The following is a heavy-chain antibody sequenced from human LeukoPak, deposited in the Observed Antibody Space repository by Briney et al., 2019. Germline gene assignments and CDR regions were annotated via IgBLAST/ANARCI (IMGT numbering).Heavy chain of an antibody. CDR2: IIPIFGTA. CDR1: GGTFSSYA. CDR3: ARFEYRSGTAMANKHQIDY. D-gene: IGHD5-18*01. Sequence: GASVKVSCKASGGTFSSYAISWVRQAPGQGLEWMGGIIPIFGTANYAQKFQGRVTITADKSTSTAYMELSSLRSEDTAVYYCARFEYRSGTAMANKHQIDYWGQGTLVTVSS. V-gene: IGHV1-69*06. J-gene: IGHJ4*02.